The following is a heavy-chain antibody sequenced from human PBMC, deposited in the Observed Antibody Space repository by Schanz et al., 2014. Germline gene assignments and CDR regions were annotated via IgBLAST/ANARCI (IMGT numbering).Heavy chain of an antibody. Sequence: QVQLVQSGVEVKRPGASVRVSCKASGYSFTTYGLNWVRQAPGQGPEWMGIINPSGGSTSYAQKFQGRVTMTRDTSTSTVYMELSSLRSEDTAVYYCARGLGDERWLDLNEALDIWGQGTIVTVSS. CDR2: INPSGGST. D-gene: IGHD6-19*01. V-gene: IGHV1-46*01. CDR1: GYSFTTYG. CDR3: ARGLGDERWLDLNEALDI. J-gene: IGHJ3*02.